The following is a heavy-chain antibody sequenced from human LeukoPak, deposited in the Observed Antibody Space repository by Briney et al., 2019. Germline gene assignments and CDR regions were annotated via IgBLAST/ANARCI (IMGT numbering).Heavy chain of an antibody. D-gene: IGHD5-12*01. CDR3: ARDGTEDRGYSGYGSFDY. J-gene: IGHJ4*02. V-gene: IGHV6-1*01. Sequence: SQTLSLTCAISGDSVSSNSAAWNWIRQSPSRGLEWLGRTYYRSKWYNDYAVSVKGRITISADTSKNQFSLKLSSVTAADTAVYYCARDGTEDRGYSGYGSFDYWGQGTLVTVSS. CDR2: TYYRSKWYN. CDR1: GDSVSSNSAA.